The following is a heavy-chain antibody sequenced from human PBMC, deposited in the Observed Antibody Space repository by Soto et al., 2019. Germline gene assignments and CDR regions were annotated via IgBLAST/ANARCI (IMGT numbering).Heavy chain of an antibody. CDR2: IYSGGST. CDR3: ARGGAAAGGSHYYYMDV. CDR1: GFTVSSNY. V-gene: IGHV3-53*04. Sequence: GGSLRLSCAASGFTVSSNYMSWVRQAPGKGLEWVSVIYSGGSTYYADSVKGRFTISRHNSKNTLYLQMNSLRAEDTAVYYCARGGAAAGGSHYYYMDVWGKGTTVTVSS. D-gene: IGHD6-13*01. J-gene: IGHJ6*03.